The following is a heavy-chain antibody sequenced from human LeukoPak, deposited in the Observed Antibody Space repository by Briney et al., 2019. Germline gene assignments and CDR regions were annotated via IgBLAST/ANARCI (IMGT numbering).Heavy chain of an antibody. J-gene: IGHJ6*02. CDR2: INAGNGNT. D-gene: IGHD3-10*01. V-gene: IGHV1-3*01. CDR3: ANGDYYYYGMDV. CDR1: GYTFTSYA. Sequence: ASVKVSCKASGYTFTSYAMHWVRQAPGQRLEWMGWINAGNGNTKYSQKFQGRVTITRDTPASTAYMELSSLRSEDTAVYYCANGDYYYYGMDVWGQGTTVTVSS.